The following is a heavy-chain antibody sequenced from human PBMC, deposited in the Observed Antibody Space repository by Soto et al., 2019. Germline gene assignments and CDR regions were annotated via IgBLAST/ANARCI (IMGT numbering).Heavy chain of an antibody. CDR2: ISYDGSNK. V-gene: IGHV3-30-3*01. Sequence: QVQLVESGGGVVQPGRSLRLSCAASGFTFSSYAMHWVRQAPGKGLEWVAVISYDGSNKYYADSVKGRFTISRDNSKNTLYLQMNSLRAEDTAVYYCARAAGYSSSSASLDYWGQGTMVTV. J-gene: IGHJ4*02. D-gene: IGHD6-13*01. CDR1: GFTFSSYA. CDR3: ARAAGYSSSSASLDY.